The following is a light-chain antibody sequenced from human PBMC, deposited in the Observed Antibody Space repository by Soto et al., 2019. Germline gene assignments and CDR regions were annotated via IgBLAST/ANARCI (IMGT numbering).Light chain of an antibody. V-gene: IGKV3-11*01. Sequence: EVVFTQSPATLCLSPGERATLSCRTSQIVDKYFPWYQQKPGRAPRLLIYDASRSATGIPATFIGSGSGTDFTLTISSLEPEDFAIYYCQQRRKLPITFGQGTRLEIK. J-gene: IGKJ5*01. CDR3: QQRRKLPIT. CDR2: DAS. CDR1: QIVDKY.